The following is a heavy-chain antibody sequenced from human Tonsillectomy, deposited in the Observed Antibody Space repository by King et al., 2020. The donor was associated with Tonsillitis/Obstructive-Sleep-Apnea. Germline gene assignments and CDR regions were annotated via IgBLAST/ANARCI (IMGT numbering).Heavy chain of an antibody. CDR3: ARESNWNHADY. CDR2: INHSGST. Sequence: VQLQQWGAGLLKPSETLSLTCAVYGGSFSGYYWSWIRQPPGKGLEWIGEINHSGSTNYNPSLKSRVTISVDTSKNQFSLKLSSVTAADTAVYYCARESNWNHADYWGQGTLVTVSS. J-gene: IGHJ4*02. D-gene: IGHD1-14*01. CDR1: GGSFSGYY. V-gene: IGHV4-34*01.